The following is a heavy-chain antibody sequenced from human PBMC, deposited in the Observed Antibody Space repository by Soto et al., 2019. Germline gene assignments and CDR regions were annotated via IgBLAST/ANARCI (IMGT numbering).Heavy chain of an antibody. CDR3: AKDLSQYGSGSYYNGGWFDP. D-gene: IGHD3-10*01. J-gene: IGHJ5*02. CDR2: ISGSGAGT. Sequence: GGALRLSCADSGFTFSNYAMSWVRQAPGKGLEWVSGISGSGAGTKYADSVKGRVTISRDNSKNTVYLQMNSLRAEDTAVYYCAKDLSQYGSGSYYNGGWFDPWGQGTLVTV. CDR1: GFTFSNYA. V-gene: IGHV3-23*01.